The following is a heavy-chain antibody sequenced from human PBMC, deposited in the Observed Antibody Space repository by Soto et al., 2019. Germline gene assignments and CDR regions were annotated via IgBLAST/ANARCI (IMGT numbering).Heavy chain of an antibody. J-gene: IGHJ6*02. CDR1: GLTFDEHA. D-gene: IGHD4-17*01. V-gene: IGHV3-9*01. CDR2: IFWSGGSV. Sequence: EVQLVESGGGLVQPGRSLRLSCVVSGLTFDEHAMHWFRQGPGKGLEWVSGIFWSGGSVGYADSVKGRFTVSRDKAKNSLYLQMDSLRAEDTALYYCARDLTPGGADVWGQGTTVTVSS. CDR3: ARDLTPGGADV.